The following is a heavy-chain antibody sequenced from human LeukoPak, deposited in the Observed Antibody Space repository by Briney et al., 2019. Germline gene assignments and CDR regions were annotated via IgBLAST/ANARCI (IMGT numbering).Heavy chain of an antibody. J-gene: IGHJ5*02. CDR2: ILGSGSTI. Sequence: GGSLRLSCAASGFTFSTYEMNWVRQAPGKGLEWVSYILGSGSTIYYADSVKGRLTISRDNAKNSLYLQMNSLRAEDTAVYYCATLAAGGTWFDPWGQGTLVTVSS. CDR1: GFTFSTYE. CDR3: ATLAAGGTWFDP. V-gene: IGHV3-48*03. D-gene: IGHD6-13*01.